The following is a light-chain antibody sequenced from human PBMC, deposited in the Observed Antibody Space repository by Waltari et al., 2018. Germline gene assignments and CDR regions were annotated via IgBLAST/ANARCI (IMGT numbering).Light chain of an antibody. J-gene: IGKJ1*01. CDR1: EIVTADY. Sequence: IVLTQSPGTLSMSPGGTATLSCRASEIVTADYLAWYQQKPGQPPRLLIYDVSKRATGVPDRFSGSGSGTDFTLAIDTLEPEDFAVYYCQQRNTWPRTFGQGTKVEI. CDR2: DVS. CDR3: QQRNTWPRT. V-gene: IGKV3-11*01.